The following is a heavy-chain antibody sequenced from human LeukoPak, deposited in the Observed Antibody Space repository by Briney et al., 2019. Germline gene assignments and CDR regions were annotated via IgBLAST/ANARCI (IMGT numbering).Heavy chain of an antibody. CDR3: ARESDRYCSTTSCPNWYDP. Sequence: SETLSLTCNVSGGSISSSSYYWGWIRQPPGKGLEWIGTISYSGSTYCNPSLESRVTISIDASTNQFSLKLSSVTAADTAVYYCARESDRYCSTTSCPNWYDPWGQGTLVTVSS. CDR2: ISYSGST. V-gene: IGHV4-39*07. CDR1: GGSISSSSYY. J-gene: IGHJ5*02. D-gene: IGHD2-2*01.